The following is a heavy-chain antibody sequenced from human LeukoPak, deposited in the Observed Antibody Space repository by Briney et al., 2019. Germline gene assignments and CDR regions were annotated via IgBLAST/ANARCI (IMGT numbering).Heavy chain of an antibody. CDR3: ARLATTVTTFFDY. J-gene: IGHJ4*02. D-gene: IGHD4-17*01. V-gene: IGHV4-39*01. CDR1: GGSISSNSYY. Sequence: SETLSLTCTVSGGSISSNSYYWGWIRQPPGKGLKWVGSIYYSGSTYYNPSLKSRVTISVDTSKNQFSLKLSSVTAADTAVYYCARLATTVTTFFDYWGQGTLVTVSS. CDR2: IYYSGST.